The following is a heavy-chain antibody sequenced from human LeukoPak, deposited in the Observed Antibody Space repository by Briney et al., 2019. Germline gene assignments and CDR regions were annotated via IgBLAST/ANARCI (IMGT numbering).Heavy chain of an antibody. CDR2: IKQDGSEK. V-gene: IGHV3-7*05. CDR1: GLTFSSYW. J-gene: IGHJ4*02. Sequence: GGSLRLFCAASGLTFSSYWINWVSQARGKGLEWVAKIKQDGSEKYYVDSVKGRLTISRDNDKNSLYLQMNSLRAEDTAVYYCAKITTGMYPPAYWGQGTLVTVSS. D-gene: IGHD1-1*01. CDR3: AKITTGMYPPAY.